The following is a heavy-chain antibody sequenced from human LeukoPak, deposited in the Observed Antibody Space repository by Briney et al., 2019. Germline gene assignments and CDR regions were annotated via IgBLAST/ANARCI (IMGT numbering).Heavy chain of an antibody. V-gene: IGHV3-30*02. CDR3: ATIRGKFITGTTSRDY. J-gene: IGHJ4*02. CDR2: IRYDGSNK. Sequence: GGSLRLSCAAPGFTFSSYGMHWVRQAPGKGLEWVAFIRYDGSNKYYADSVKGRFTISRDNSKNTLYLQMNSLRAEDTAVYYCATIRGKFITGTTSRDYWGQGTLVTVSS. CDR1: GFTFSSYG. D-gene: IGHD1-7*01.